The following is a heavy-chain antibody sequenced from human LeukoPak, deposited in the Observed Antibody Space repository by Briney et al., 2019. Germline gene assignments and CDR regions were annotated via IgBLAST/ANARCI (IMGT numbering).Heavy chain of an antibody. CDR2: IYYTGST. J-gene: IGHJ4*02. CDR3: ARGPPLYYYDSSGYD. Sequence: SETLSLTCTVSGGSVSSGTYYWSWIRQPPGKGLEWIGDIYYTGSTNYNPSLKSRVTISVDTSKNQFPLKLSSVTAADTAVYYCARGPPLYYYDSSGYDWGQGTLVTVSS. CDR1: GGSVSSGTYY. V-gene: IGHV4-61*01. D-gene: IGHD3-22*01.